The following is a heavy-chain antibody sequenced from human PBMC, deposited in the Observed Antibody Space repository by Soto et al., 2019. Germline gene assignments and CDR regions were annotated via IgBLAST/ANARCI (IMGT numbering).Heavy chain of an antibody. D-gene: IGHD2-2*01. J-gene: IGHJ4*02. CDR3: ARCPSSLTRFDY. CDR2: ISDDGSNK. CDR1: VFTFSSYA. V-gene: IGHV3-30-3*01. Sequence: PGRSLRLSCAASVFTFSSYAMHWVRQAPGKGLEGVAAISDDGSNKYYAYTVKGRFTISRDNAKNTLSLQMNSQRAEDTAVYYCARCPSSLTRFDYWGQEILVTVSS.